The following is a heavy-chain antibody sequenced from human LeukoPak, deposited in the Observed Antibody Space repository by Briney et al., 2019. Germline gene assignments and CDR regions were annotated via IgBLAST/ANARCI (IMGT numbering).Heavy chain of an antibody. D-gene: IGHD5-24*01. J-gene: IGHJ4*02. Sequence: GRSLRLSCAASGFTFDDYAMHWVRQAPGKGLEWVSGISWNSGSIGYADSVKGRFTISRDNAKNSLYLQMNSLRAEDMALYYCAKGEQDGYNYYFDYWGQGTLVTVPS. V-gene: IGHV3-9*03. CDR2: ISWNSGSI. CDR1: GFTFDDYA. CDR3: AKGEQDGYNYYFDY.